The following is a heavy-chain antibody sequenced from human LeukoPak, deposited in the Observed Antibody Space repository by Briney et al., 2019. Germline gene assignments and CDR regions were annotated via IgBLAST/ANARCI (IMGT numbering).Heavy chain of an antibody. CDR3: HNSGSYPRYYYYGMDV. D-gene: IGHD1-26*01. CDR2: IIPIFGTA. CDR1: GGTFSSYA. J-gene: IGHJ6*02. Sequence: SVKVSCKASGGTFSSYAISWVRQAPGQGLEWMGGIIPIFGTANFAQKFQGRVTITADESTSTAYMELSSLRSEDTAVYYCHNSGSYPRYYYYGMDVWGQGTTVTVSS. V-gene: IGHV1-69*01.